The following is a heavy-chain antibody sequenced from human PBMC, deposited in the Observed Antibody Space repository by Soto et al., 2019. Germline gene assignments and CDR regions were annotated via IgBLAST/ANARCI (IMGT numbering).Heavy chain of an antibody. CDR2: ISAGNGNT. CDR1: GYTFTTYA. Sequence: QVQLVQSGAEVKKPGASVNVSCKASGYTFTTYAMHWVRQAPGQRLEWMGWISAGNGNTKYSQKFQGRVTITRDTSASTAYMEPSSLTSEDTAVYYCARVNAEFDYWGQGTLVTVSS. V-gene: IGHV1-3*01. J-gene: IGHJ4*02. CDR3: ARVNAEFDY.